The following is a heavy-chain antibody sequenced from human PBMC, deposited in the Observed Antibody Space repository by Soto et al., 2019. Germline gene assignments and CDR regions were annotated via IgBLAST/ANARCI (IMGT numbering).Heavy chain of an antibody. CDR1: GGSFSGYY. V-gene: IGHV4-34*01. CDR2: INHSGST. D-gene: IGHD3-10*01. Sequence: QVQLQQWGAGLLKPSETLSLTCAVYGGSFSGYYWSWIRQPPGKGLEWMGEINHSGSTNYNPSLKSRVTISVDTSKNQFSLKLSSVTAADTAVYYCASLYGSGSYYSGDAFDIRGQGTMVTVSS. CDR3: ASLYGSGSYYSGDAFDI. J-gene: IGHJ3*02.